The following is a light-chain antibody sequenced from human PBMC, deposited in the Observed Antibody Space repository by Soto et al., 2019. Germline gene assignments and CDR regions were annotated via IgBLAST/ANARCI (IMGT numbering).Light chain of an antibody. Sequence: VVLTQSPGTLSLSAGERATLSCRASQSVRGNYIAWYQQKPGQAPRVLIFEASRRATGTPDRFSGSGSGTDFTLTISRLDPEDFAVYYCQQYVSSPFTFGQGSKLEI. V-gene: IGKV3-20*01. CDR2: EAS. CDR3: QQYVSSPFT. CDR1: QSVRGNY. J-gene: IGKJ2*01.